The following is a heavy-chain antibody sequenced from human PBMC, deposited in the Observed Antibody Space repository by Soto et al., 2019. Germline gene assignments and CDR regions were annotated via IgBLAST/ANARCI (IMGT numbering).Heavy chain of an antibody. V-gene: IGHV3-48*03. Sequence: EVQLVESGGGLVQPGGSLRLSCAASGFTFSSYEMNWVRQAPGKGLEWVSYISSSGSTIYYADSVKGRFTFSRDNAKNSLYLQMNSLRAEDTAVYYCAAQAWELLPDAFDIWGQGTMVTVSS. D-gene: IGHD1-26*01. J-gene: IGHJ3*02. CDR3: AAQAWELLPDAFDI. CDR1: GFTFSSYE. CDR2: ISSSGSTI.